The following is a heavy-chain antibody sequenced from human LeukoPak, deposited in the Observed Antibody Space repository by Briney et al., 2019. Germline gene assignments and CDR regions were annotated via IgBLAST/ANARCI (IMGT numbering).Heavy chain of an antibody. J-gene: IGHJ4*02. Sequence: ASVKVSCKASGYIFTSYYMHWVRQAPGQGLEWMGWINTYNGNTNYAQKIQGRVTMTTDTSTSTAYMELRRLRSDDTAVYYCARDLPYSSSWESIDYWGQGTLVTVSS. CDR3: ARDLPYSSSWESIDY. CDR1: GYIFTSYY. V-gene: IGHV1-18*04. CDR2: INTYNGNT. D-gene: IGHD6-13*01.